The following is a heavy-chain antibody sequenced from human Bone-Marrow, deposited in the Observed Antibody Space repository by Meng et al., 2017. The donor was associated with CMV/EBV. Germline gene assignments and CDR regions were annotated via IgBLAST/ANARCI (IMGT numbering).Heavy chain of an antibody. CDR1: YTFTGYY. CDR3: ARETRYCSSTSCHNWFDP. D-gene: IGHD2-2*01. CDR2: INPNSGGT. Sequence: YTFTGYYMHWVRQDPGQGLEWMGWINPNSGGTNYAQKFQGWVTMTRDTSISTAYMELSKLRSDDTAVYYCARETRYCSSTSCHNWFDPWGQGTLVTVSS. V-gene: IGHV1-2*04. J-gene: IGHJ5*02.